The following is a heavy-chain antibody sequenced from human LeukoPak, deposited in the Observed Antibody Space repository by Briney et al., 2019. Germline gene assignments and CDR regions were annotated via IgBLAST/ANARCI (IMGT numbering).Heavy chain of an antibody. CDR2: IYYSGST. CDR1: GGSISSSSYY. V-gene: IGHV4-39*01. Sequence: PSETLSLTCTVSGGSISSSSYYWGWIRQPPGKGLEWIGSIYYSGSTYYNPSLKSRVTISVDTSKNHFSLKLSSVTAADTAVYYCARHLGYHGGSGNYADAFDIWGRGTMVTVSS. CDR3: ARHLGYHGGSGNYADAFDI. D-gene: IGHD3-22*01. J-gene: IGHJ3*02.